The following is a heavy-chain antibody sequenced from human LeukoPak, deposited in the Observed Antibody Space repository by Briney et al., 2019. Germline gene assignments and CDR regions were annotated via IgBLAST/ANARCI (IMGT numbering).Heavy chain of an antibody. J-gene: IGHJ4*02. CDR1: GFTFSSYA. D-gene: IGHD3-10*01. V-gene: IGHV3-7*01. CDR2: IKQDGSEK. Sequence: GGSLRLSCAASGFTFSSYAMHWVRQAPGKGLEWVANIKQDGSEKYYVDSVKGRFTISRDNAKNSLYLQMNSLRAEDTAVYYCARHPPAPLYGSGSFDYWGQGTLVTVSS. CDR3: ARHPPAPLYGSGSFDY.